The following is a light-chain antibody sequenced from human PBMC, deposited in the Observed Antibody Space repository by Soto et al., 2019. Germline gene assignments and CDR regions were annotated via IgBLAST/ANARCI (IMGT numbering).Light chain of an antibody. CDR1: QPIGTY. J-gene: IGKJ4*01. CDR2: VPS. V-gene: IGKV1-9*01. CDR3: QQLNLHPLT. Sequence: IQLTQSPSFLSASVGDRVTITCWASQPIGTYLAWYQQTPGKAPKLLIYVPSTLLSGVPSRFSGGGSGTDFTLTISGLQPEDFATYYYQQLNLHPLTFGGGTRVETK.